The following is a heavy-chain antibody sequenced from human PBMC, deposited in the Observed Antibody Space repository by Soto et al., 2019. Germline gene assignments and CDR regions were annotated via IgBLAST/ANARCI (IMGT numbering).Heavy chain of an antibody. Sequence: GGSLRLSCAASGFTFSSYAMHWVRQAPGKGLEYVSAISSNGGSTYYADSVKGRFTISRDNSKNTLYLQMSSLRAEDTAVYYCVKGRNYYDSSGHTGYDAFDIWGQGTMVTVSS. J-gene: IGHJ3*02. CDR3: VKGRNYYDSSGHTGYDAFDI. CDR2: ISSNGGST. CDR1: GFTFSSYA. D-gene: IGHD3-22*01. V-gene: IGHV3-64D*06.